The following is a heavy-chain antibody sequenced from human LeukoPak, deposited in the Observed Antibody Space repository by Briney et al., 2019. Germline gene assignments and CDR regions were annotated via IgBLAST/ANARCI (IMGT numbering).Heavy chain of an antibody. V-gene: IGHV3-66*02. D-gene: IGHD2-2*01. CDR3: ARDRRCSSTSCYDY. Sequence: GGSLRLSCAASGFTVSSNYMSWVRQAPGKGLEWVSVIYSGGSTYYADSVKGRLTISRDNSKNTLYLQMNSLRAEDTAVYYCARDRRCSSTSCYDYWGQGTLVTVSS. CDR2: IYSGGST. CDR1: GFTVSSNY. J-gene: IGHJ4*02.